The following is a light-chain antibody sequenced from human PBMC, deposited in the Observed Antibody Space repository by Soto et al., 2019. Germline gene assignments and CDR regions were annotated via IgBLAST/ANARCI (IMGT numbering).Light chain of an antibody. J-gene: IGKJ4*01. CDR3: QQYNGYPLT. CDR1: QTINNW. Sequence: DVQMTQSPSTLSASVGDRVTITCRASQTINNWLAWYQQKPGKAPKVLIYDASSLQSGVPSRFSGSGFGTEFTLTINSLQPDDFATYYCQQYNGYPLTFGGGTKVEIK. V-gene: IGKV1-5*01. CDR2: DAS.